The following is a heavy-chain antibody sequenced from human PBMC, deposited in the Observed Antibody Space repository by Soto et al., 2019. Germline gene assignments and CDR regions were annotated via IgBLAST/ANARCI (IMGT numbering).Heavy chain of an antibody. J-gene: IGHJ4*02. Sequence: ASVKISCKASGYTFTNYAMHWVRQAPGQRLEWMGWINGGNGDTTYSQKFQGRVTITRDTSASTAHMELTRLRSEDTAVYYCATDLPFGLWLARWGQGTQVTVSS. CDR2: INGGNGDT. CDR1: GYTFTNYA. V-gene: IGHV1-3*01. CDR3: ATDLPFGLWLAR. D-gene: IGHD6-19*01.